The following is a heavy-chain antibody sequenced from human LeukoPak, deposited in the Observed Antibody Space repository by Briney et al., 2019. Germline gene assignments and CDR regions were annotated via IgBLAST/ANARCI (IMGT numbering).Heavy chain of an antibody. CDR1: GYTLTELS. CDR3: ARGNSGYDLDSPPDY. J-gene: IGHJ4*02. Sequence: ASVKVSCKVSGYTLTELSMHWVRQAPGKGLEWMGGFDPEDGETIYAQKFQGRVTMTEDTSTDTAYMELSSLRSEDTAVYYCARGNSGYDLDSPPDYWGQGTLVTVSS. D-gene: IGHD5-12*01. V-gene: IGHV1-24*01. CDR2: FDPEDGET.